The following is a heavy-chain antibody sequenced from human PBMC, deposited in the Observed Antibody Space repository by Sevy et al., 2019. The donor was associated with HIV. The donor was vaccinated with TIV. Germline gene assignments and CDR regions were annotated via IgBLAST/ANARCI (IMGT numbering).Heavy chain of an antibody. D-gene: IGHD2-2*01. Sequence: GGSLRLSCAASGFTFSSYAMHWVRQAPGKGLEWMAVISYDGSNKYYADSVKGRFTISRDNSKNTLYLQMNSLRAEDTAVYHCARDGWDCSSTSCYVDYWGQGTLVTVSS. J-gene: IGHJ4*02. CDR3: ARDGWDCSSTSCYVDY. CDR2: ISYDGSNK. V-gene: IGHV3-30-3*01. CDR1: GFTFSSYA.